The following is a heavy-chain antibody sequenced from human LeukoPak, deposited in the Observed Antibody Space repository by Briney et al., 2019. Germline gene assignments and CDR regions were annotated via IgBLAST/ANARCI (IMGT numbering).Heavy chain of an antibody. CDR3: ASYGCTSAWTLFDY. V-gene: IGHV4-59*08. CDR1: GGTISSHY. D-gene: IGHD6-19*01. CDR2: TFNTGST. J-gene: IGHJ4*02. Sequence: SETLSLTCIVSGGTISSHYWGWIRQPPGKGLEYIGNTFNTGSTNYRPSLKSRVTISVDTSNNQFSLKLSSVTAADTAEYFCASYGCTSAWTLFDYWGQGILVTVSS.